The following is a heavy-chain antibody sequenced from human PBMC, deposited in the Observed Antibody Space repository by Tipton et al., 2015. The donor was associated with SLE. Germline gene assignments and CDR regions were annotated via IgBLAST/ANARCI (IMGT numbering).Heavy chain of an antibody. CDR2: IYYSGST. J-gene: IGHJ6*03. Sequence: LRLSCTVSGGSISSYYWSWIRQPPGKGLEWIGYIYYSGSTNYNPSLKSRVTISVDTSKNQFSLRLSSVTAADTALYYCARQSVHGASYFYYMDVWGKGTTVTVSS. CDR1: GGSISSYY. CDR3: ARQSVHGASYFYYMDV. D-gene: IGHD4/OR15-4a*01. V-gene: IGHV4-59*08.